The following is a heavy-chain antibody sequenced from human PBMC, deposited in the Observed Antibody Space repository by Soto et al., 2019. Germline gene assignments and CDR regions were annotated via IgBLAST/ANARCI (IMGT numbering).Heavy chain of an antibody. CDR1: GGSIISYY. CDR2: IYYSGST. Sequence: SETLSLTCTVSGGSIISYYWSWIRQPPGKGLEWIGYIYYSGSTNYNPSLKSRVTISVDTSKNQFSLKLSSVTAADTAVYYCARVVFPYYYGSGDGFYFDYWGQGTLVTVSS. J-gene: IGHJ4*02. CDR3: ARVVFPYYYGSGDGFYFDY. V-gene: IGHV4-59*01. D-gene: IGHD3-10*01.